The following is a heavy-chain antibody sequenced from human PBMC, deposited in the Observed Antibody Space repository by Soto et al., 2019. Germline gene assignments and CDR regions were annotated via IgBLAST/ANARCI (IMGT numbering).Heavy chain of an antibody. V-gene: IGHV3-53*01. CDR2: IYSGGST. D-gene: IGHD3-3*01. Sequence: EVQLVESGGGLIQPGGSLRLSCAASGFTVSSNYMSWVRQAPGKGLEWVSVIYSGGSTYYADSMKGRFTISRDNSKNTLYLQMNSLRAEDTAVYYCARGTYYDFWSGYYFDYWGQGTLVTVSS. CDR3: ARGTYYDFWSGYYFDY. J-gene: IGHJ4*02. CDR1: GFTVSSNY.